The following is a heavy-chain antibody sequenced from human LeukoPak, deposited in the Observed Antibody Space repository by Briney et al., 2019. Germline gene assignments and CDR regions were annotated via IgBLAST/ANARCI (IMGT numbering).Heavy chain of an antibody. V-gene: IGHV3-23*01. CDR1: GFTFSSYA. CDR2: ISGSGGST. Sequence: GGSLRLSCAASGFTFSSYAMSWVRQAPGKGLEWVSAISGSGGSTYYADSVKGRFTISRDNSKNTLYLQMNSLRAEDTAVYYCAREKGYYGSGSYADYWGQGTLVTVSS. J-gene: IGHJ4*02. D-gene: IGHD3-10*01. CDR3: AREKGYYGSGSYADY.